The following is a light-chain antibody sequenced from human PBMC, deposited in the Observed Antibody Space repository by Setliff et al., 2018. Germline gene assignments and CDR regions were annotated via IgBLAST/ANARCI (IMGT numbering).Light chain of an antibody. V-gene: IGLV2-8*01. J-gene: IGLJ3*02. CDR3: QSYDDILSGHVV. CDR2: EVS. Sequence: QSVLTQPPSASGSPGQSVTISCTGTSSDVGGYNYVSWYQQHPGKAPKLMIYEVSKWPSGVPDRFSGSKSGNTASLTVSGLQAEDEADYYCQSYDDILSGHVVFGGGTKVTVL. CDR1: SSDVGGYNY.